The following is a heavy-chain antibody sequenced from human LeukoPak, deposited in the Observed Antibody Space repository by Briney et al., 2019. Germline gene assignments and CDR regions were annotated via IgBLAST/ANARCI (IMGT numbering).Heavy chain of an antibody. J-gene: IGHJ5*02. V-gene: IGHV3-23*01. D-gene: IGHD2-15*01. CDR2: LSGNSAGA. Sequence: GGSLRLSCAASGFTFNNYAMGWVRQAPGKGLEWVSTLSGNSAGAYYADSVKGRFTISRDNSKNTLYLQMNSLRAEDTAVYYCARDKEGYCSGGSCYPQNWFDPWGQGTLVTVSS. CDR1: GFTFNNYA. CDR3: ARDKEGYCSGGSCYPQNWFDP.